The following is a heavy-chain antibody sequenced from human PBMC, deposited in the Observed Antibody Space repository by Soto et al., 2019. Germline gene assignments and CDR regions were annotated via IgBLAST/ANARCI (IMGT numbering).Heavy chain of an antibody. J-gene: IGHJ6*02. CDR3: ARYCTSTSCPTAGGGMDV. Sequence: EVQLVETGGGLIQPGGSLRLSCAASGFTVSSNSMTWVRQAPGKGLEAVSVIYSGGDTYYADSVKGRFTISRDNSKNTLYLQMNRRRAEDTAVYYCARYCTSTSCPTAGGGMDVWGQGTTVTVSS. CDR1: GFTVSSNS. CDR2: IYSGGDT. D-gene: IGHD2-2*01. V-gene: IGHV3-53*02.